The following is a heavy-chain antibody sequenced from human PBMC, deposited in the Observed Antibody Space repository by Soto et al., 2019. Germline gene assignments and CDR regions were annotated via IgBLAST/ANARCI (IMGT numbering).Heavy chain of an antibody. CDR1: GFTFSSYA. D-gene: IGHD3-22*01. V-gene: IGHV3-23*01. J-gene: IGHJ4*02. Sequence: GGSLRLSCAASGFTFSSYAMSWVRQAPGKGLEWVSAISGSGGSTYYADSVKGRFAISRDNSKNTLYLQMNSLRAEDTAVYYCAKSYYYDSSGYYRRAYFDYWGQGTLVTVSS. CDR2: ISGSGGST. CDR3: AKSYYYDSSGYYRRAYFDY.